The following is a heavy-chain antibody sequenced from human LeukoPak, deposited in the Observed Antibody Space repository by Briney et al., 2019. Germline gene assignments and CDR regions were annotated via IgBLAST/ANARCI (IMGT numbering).Heavy chain of an antibody. CDR2: IYYSGSA. V-gene: IGHV4-39*01. CDR3: ARHPTPSGSYFPKNFDY. J-gene: IGHJ4*02. Sequence: SETLSLTCTVSGGPISSSSYYWGWIRQPPGKGLEWIGSIYYSGSAYYNPSLKSRVTMSVDKSKNQFFLKLSSVTAADTAMYYCARHPTPSGSYFPKNFDYWGLGALVTVSS. D-gene: IGHD3-10*01. CDR1: GGPISSSSYY.